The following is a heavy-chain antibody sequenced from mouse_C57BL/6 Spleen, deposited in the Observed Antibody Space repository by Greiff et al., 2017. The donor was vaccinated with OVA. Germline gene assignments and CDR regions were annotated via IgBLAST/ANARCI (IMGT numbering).Heavy chain of an antibody. D-gene: IGHD1-1*01. V-gene: IGHV1-82*01. CDR3: ERNYGSSSYWYFDV. Sequence: QVQLQQSGPELVKPGASVKISCKASGYAFSSSWMNWVKQRPGKGLEWIGRIYPGDGDTNYNGKFKGKATLTADKSSSTAYMQLSSLTSEDSAVYFCERNYGSSSYWYFDVWGTGTTVTVSS. CDR1: GYAFSSSW. J-gene: IGHJ1*03. CDR2: IYPGDGDT.